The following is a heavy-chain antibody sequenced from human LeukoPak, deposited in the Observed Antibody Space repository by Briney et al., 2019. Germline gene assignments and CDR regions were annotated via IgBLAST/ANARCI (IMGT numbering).Heavy chain of an antibody. D-gene: IGHD5-12*01. J-gene: IGHJ6*03. CDR1: GGTFSSYT. V-gene: IGHV1-69*13. CDR2: IIPIFGTA. CDR3: ARGTYSGYAWSYYYYYYYMDV. Sequence: SVKVSCKASGGTFSSYTISWVRQAPGQGLEWMGGIIPIFGTAHYAQKFQGRVTITADESTSTAYMELSSLRSDDTAVYYCARGTYSGYAWSYYYYYYYMDVWGKGTTVTVSS.